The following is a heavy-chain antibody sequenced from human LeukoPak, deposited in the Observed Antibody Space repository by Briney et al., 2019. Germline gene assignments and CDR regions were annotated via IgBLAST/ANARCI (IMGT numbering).Heavy chain of an antibody. D-gene: IGHD3-3*01. V-gene: IGHV5-51*01. J-gene: IGHJ4*02. CDR2: IYPGDSDT. CDR3: ARQIAGDDFWSGLPYYFDY. Sequence: GESLKISCKGSGYSFTSYWIGWVRQMPGKGLEWMGIIYPGDSDTRYSPSFQGHVTISADKSISTAYLQWSSLKASDTAMYYCARQIAGDDFWSGLPYYFDYWGQGTLVTVSS. CDR1: GYSFTSYW.